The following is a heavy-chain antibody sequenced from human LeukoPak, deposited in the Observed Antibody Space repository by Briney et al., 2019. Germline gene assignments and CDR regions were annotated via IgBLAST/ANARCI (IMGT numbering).Heavy chain of an antibody. D-gene: IGHD3-16*02. V-gene: IGHV4-59*01. J-gene: IGHJ4*02. CDR1: GDSIKSYY. CDR3: ARGMITFGGVIALDY. Sequence: PSETLSLTCNVSGDSIKSYYWSWIRQPPGKRLEWIGYIYYSGSTNYNPSLKSRVTISVDTSKNQFSLKLSSVTAADTAVYYCARGMITFGGVIALDYWGQGTLVTVSS. CDR2: IYYSGST.